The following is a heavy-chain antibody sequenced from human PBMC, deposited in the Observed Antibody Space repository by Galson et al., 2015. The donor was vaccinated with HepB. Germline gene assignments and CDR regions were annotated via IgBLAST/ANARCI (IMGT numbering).Heavy chain of an antibody. CDR2: IYYSGST. D-gene: IGHD3-22*01. CDR3: ARHWDYYYDSSGDWYFDL. J-gene: IGHJ2*01. Sequence: ETLSLTCTVSGGSISSYYWSWIRQPPGKGLEWIGYIYYSGSTNYNPSLKSRVTISVDTSKNQFSLKLSSVTAADTAVYYCARHWDYYYDSSGDWYFDLWGRGTLVTVSS. V-gene: IGHV4-59*08. CDR1: GGSISSYY.